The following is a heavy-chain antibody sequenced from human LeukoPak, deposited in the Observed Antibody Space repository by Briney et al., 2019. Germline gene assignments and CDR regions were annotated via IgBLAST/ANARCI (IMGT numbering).Heavy chain of an antibody. J-gene: IGHJ4*02. V-gene: IGHV3-7*01. CDR1: GGSISSGSYY. Sequence: PSETLSLTCTVSGGSISSGSYYWSWVRQAPGKGLEWVANIKQDGSEKYYVDSVKGRFTISRDNAKNSLYLQMNSLRAEDTAVYYCARDYLPIVVVTAIPYYFDYWGQGTLVTVSS. CDR3: ARDYLPIVVVTAIPYYFDY. D-gene: IGHD2-21*02. CDR2: IKQDGSEK.